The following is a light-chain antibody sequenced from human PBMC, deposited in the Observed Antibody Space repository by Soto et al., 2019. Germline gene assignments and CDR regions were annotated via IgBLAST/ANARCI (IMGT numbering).Light chain of an antibody. Sequence: QSALIQPASVSGSPGQSITISCTGTSSDVGGSHYVSWYQHHPGKAPKLMIYEVSNRPSGVSNRCSGSKSGNTASLTISGLQAEDEADYYCGAYSIISTSLYVFGTGTKLTVL. J-gene: IGLJ1*01. CDR1: SSDVGGSHY. V-gene: IGLV2-14*01. CDR3: GAYSIISTSLYV. CDR2: EVS.